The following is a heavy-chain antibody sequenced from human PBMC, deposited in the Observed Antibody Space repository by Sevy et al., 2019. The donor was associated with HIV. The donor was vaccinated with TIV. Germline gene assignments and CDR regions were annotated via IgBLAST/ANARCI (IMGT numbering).Heavy chain of an antibody. J-gene: IGHJ6*02. V-gene: IGHV3-21*01. Sequence: GGSLRLSCAASGFTFSSYSMNWVRQAPGKGLEWVSSITSRSSYIYYADSVKGRFTISRDNAKNSLYLQMNSLRAEDTDVYYCAKLIVLVPRQNYYGMDVWGQGTTVTVSS. D-gene: IGHD2-8*02. CDR3: AKLIVLVPRQNYYGMDV. CDR1: GFTFSSYS. CDR2: ITSRSSYI.